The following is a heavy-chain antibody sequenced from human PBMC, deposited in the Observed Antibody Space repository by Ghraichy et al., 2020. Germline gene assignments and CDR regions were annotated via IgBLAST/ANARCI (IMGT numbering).Heavy chain of an antibody. CDR2: ITSTSSFK. V-gene: IGHV3-48*02. Sequence: GESLNISCVGSGFTLGSYSMNWVRQSPGKRLEWVSYITSTSSFKSYADSVKGRFTISRDNAQNAVSLQMSSLTDEDTAVYYCARGSRVVRFYYYDGMDVWGQATTVTVSS. J-gene: IGHJ6*02. CDR3: ARGSRVVRFYYYDGMDV. CDR1: GFTLGSYS. D-gene: IGHD4-23*01.